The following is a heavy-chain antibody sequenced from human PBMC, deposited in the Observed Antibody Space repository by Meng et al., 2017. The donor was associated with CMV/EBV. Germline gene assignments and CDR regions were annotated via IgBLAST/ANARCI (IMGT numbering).Heavy chain of an antibody. CDR1: FSGCA. V-gene: IGHV3-73*01. Sequence: FSGCAMHWVRQASGKGLEWVGRIRSKANSYATAYAASVKGRFTISRDDSKNTAYLQMNSLKTEDTAVYYCTRDKGEWIQLWLHNWFDPWGQGTLVTVSS. D-gene: IGHD5-18*01. J-gene: IGHJ5*02. CDR3: TRDKGEWIQLWLHNWFDP. CDR2: IRSKANSYAT.